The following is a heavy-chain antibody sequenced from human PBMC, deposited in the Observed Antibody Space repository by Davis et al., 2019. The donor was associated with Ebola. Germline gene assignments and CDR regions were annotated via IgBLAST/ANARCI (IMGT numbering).Heavy chain of an antibody. CDR2: TTCSGGTT. CDR3: AQDHTGWVGRDFDY. V-gene: IGHV3-23*01. D-gene: IGHD6-19*01. Sequence: GEALKISCAASGFTSSSYALSWVRPAPGEGLEWVSATTCSGGTTYYADSVKGRFTISRDNSKNTLYLQMNSLGDEDTAIYYFAQDHTGWVGRDFDYWGQGTLVTVSS. CDR1: GFTSSSYA. J-gene: IGHJ4*02.